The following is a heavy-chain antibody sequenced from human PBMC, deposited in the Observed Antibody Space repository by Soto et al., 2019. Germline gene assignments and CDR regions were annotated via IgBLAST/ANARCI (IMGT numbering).Heavy chain of an antibody. J-gene: IGHJ4*02. D-gene: IGHD3-10*01. CDR1: GFPFTSYG. V-gene: IGHV3-30*03. CDR3: GGGHYYFDF. CDR2: ISYDGSDK. Sequence: QVQLVESGGGVVQPGRSLRLSCAASGFPFTSYGMHWVREGPDEGLEWVAIISYDGSDKYYADSVKGRFTISRDNSKSTQYLQMNSLRPEDTALYYCGGGHYYFDFRGQGTLVIVSS.